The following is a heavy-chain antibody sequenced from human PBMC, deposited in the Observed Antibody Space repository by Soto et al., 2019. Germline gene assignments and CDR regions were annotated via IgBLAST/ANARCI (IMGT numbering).Heavy chain of an antibody. CDR3: ARGSPSSTRLGWLDP. CDR2: INPRGGDT. J-gene: IGHJ5*02. CDR1: GYTFISYY. D-gene: IGHD2-2*01. Sequence: QVQLVQSGAEVKKPGASVKITCKASGYTFISYYMYWVRQAPGQGLEWMGIINPRGGDTRYAQKLQGRVTVTSDTSTSTVSMELSSLRSDDTAVYFCARGSPSSTRLGWLDPWGQGTLVSVSS. V-gene: IGHV1-46*01.